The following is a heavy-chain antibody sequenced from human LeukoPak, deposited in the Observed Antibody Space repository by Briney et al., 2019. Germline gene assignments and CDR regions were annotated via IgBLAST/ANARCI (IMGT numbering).Heavy chain of an antibody. V-gene: IGHV3-30-3*01. Sequence: PARSLRLSCAASGFTFSSYVMHWVRHAPAAGLERVAVISYDESRRYYSDSAQGRLLISRDNSTNNLYLQMNSLRAEDTAVYYCANSGYGRGNYFDLWGRGTLVTVFS. D-gene: IGHD5-12*01. J-gene: IGHJ2*01. CDR1: GFTFSSYV. CDR3: ANSGYGRGNYFDL. CDR2: ISYDESRR.